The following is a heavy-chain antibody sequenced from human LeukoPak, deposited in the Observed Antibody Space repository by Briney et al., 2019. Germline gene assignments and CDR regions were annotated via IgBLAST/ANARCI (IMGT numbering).Heavy chain of an antibody. D-gene: IGHD1-26*01. V-gene: IGHV3-74*01. J-gene: IGHJ3*02. CDR3: ARLGVGATRDAFDI. CDR1: RFSFTSYW. Sequence: GGSLRLSCAASRFSFTSYWMHWVRQAPGKGLVWVSSINFDGSTTTYGDSVKGRFTISRDNAKNTVYLQMNSLRAEDTALYYCARLGVGATRDAFDIWGQGTMVTVSS. CDR2: INFDGSTT.